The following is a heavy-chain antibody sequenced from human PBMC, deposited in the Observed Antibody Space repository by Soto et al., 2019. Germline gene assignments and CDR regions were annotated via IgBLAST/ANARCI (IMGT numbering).Heavy chain of an antibody. CDR1: GFTFSSYW. D-gene: IGHD2-15*01. Sequence: EVQLVESGGGLVQPGGSLRLSCAASGFTFSSYWMHWVRQAPGKGLVWVSRINSDGSSTSYADSVKGRFTISRDNAKITLYLHMNSLRAEDTAVYYCVRTSLVVAAATREDYWGQGTLVTVSS. CDR3: VRTSLVVAAATREDY. J-gene: IGHJ4*02. CDR2: INSDGSST. V-gene: IGHV3-74*01.